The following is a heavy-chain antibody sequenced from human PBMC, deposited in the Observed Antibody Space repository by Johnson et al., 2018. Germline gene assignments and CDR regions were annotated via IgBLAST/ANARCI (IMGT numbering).Heavy chain of an antibody. J-gene: IGHJ4*02. Sequence: QVQLVQSGGGVVQPGRSLRLSCAASGFTFSSYCMFWVRQAPGKGLEWVAVISYDGTNKYYADSVKGRFTISRDNSKNTLYLEMNTLRADDTAVYYCARDLGNGRYFDYWGQGTLVTVSS. CDR3: ARDLGNGRYFDY. D-gene: IGHD2-8*01. CDR1: GFTFSSYC. CDR2: ISYDGTNK. V-gene: IGHV3-30*03.